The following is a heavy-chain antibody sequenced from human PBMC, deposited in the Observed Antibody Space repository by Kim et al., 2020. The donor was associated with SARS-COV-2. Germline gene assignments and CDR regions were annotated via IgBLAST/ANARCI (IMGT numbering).Heavy chain of an antibody. CDR2: ISYDGSNK. Sequence: GGSLRLSCAASGFTFSSYAMHWVRQAPGKGLEWVAVISYDGSNKYYADSVKGRFTISRDNSKNTLYLQMNSLRAEDTAVYYCARDRVGPLDYWGQGTLVTVSS. CDR3: ARDRVGPLDY. J-gene: IGHJ4*02. V-gene: IGHV3-30-3*01. CDR1: GFTFSSYA. D-gene: IGHD3-10*01.